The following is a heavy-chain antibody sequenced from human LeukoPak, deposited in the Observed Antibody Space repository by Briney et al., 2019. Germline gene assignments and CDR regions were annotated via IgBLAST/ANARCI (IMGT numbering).Heavy chain of an antibody. J-gene: IGHJ4*02. CDR3: ARDNGGSSPFDY. D-gene: IGHD4-23*01. V-gene: IGHV3-48*04. CDR1: GFTFSSYS. Sequence: PGGSLRLSCAASGFTFSSYSMNWVRQAPGKGLEWVSYISSSGSTIYYADSVKGRFTISRDNARKSLHLQMNSLRAEDTAVYYCARDNGGSSPFDYWGQGTLVTVSS. CDR2: ISSSGSTI.